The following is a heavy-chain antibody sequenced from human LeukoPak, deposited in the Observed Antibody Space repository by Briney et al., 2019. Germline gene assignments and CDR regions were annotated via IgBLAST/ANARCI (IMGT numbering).Heavy chain of an antibody. CDR3: ASSGKSAYILDY. D-gene: IGHD3-16*01. Sequence: TPSETLSLTCTVSGGSISSYYWSWIRQPPGKGLEWIGYIYYTGSTNYNPSLKSRVTISVDTSKNQFSLKLSSVTAADTAVYYCASSGKSAYILDYWGQGTLVTVSS. V-gene: IGHV4-59*01. CDR1: GGSISSYY. J-gene: IGHJ4*02. CDR2: IYYTGST.